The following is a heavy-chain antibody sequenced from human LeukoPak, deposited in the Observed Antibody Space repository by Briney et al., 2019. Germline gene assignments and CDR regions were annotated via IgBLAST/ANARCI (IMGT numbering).Heavy chain of an antibody. CDR1: GGSISSYY. CDR2: IYYSGST. Sequence: NSSETLSLTCTVSGGSISSYYWSWIRQPPGKGLEWIGYIYYSGSTNYNPSLKSRVTISVDTSKNQFSLKLSSVTAADTAVYYCASQENAFDIWGQGTMVTVSS. J-gene: IGHJ3*02. CDR3: ASQENAFDI. V-gene: IGHV4-59*01.